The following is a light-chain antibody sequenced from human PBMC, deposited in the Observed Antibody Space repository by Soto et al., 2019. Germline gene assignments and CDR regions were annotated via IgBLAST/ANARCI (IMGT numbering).Light chain of an antibody. J-gene: IGKJ1*01. CDR3: QHYNSYSEA. V-gene: IGKV1-5*03. CDR2: KAS. Sequence: DIHITLVSSTQARSLRDSHTNTCRASQTISSWLAWYQQKPGKAPKLLIYKASTLKSGVPSRFSGSGSGTEFTLTISSLQPDDFATYYCQHYNSYSEAFGQGTKVDIK. CDR1: QTISSW.